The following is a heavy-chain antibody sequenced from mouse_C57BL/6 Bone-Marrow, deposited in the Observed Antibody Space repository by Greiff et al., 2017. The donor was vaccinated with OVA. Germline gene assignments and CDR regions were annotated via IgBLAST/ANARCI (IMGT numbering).Heavy chain of an antibody. Sequence: QVQLQQSGAELVKPGASVKMSCKASGYTFTSYWITWVKQRPGQGLEWIGDIYPGSGSTNYNEKFKSKATLTVDTSSSTAYMQLSSLTSEDSAVYYCARTPLYYGSRYWYFDVWGTGTTVTVSS. V-gene: IGHV1-55*01. D-gene: IGHD1-1*01. CDR2: IYPGSGST. CDR3: ARTPLYYGSRYWYFDV. CDR1: GYTFTSYW. J-gene: IGHJ1*03.